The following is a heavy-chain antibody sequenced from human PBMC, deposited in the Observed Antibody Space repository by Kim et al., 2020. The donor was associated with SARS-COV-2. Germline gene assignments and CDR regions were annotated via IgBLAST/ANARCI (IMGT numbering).Heavy chain of an antibody. CDR2: IHYSGIS. CDR3: ARHAPGDDYSDYWSWFDP. V-gene: IGHV4-39*01. Sequence: SETLSLTCTVSGGSISSSNYYWGWIRQPPGKGLEWIGTIHYSGISHYNPSLKSRVTISVDTSKSQFSLNLSSVTAADTAVYYCARHAPGDDYSDYWSWFDPWGQGTLVTVSS. J-gene: IGHJ5*02. CDR1: GGSISSSNYY. D-gene: IGHD4-17*01.